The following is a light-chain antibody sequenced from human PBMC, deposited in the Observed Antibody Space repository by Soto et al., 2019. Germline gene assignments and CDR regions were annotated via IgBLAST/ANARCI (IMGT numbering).Light chain of an antibody. J-gene: IGKJ2*01. CDR1: QSIVRSY. V-gene: IGKV3-20*01. CDR3: KQYGSSPYT. CDR2: GAS. Sequence: ERVLTQSPGTLSLSPGERATLSCRASQSIVRSYLAWYQQKPGQAPRLLIYGASSRATGIPDRFSGSGSGTDFTLTISRLEPEDFAVYYCKQYGSSPYTFGQGTKLEI.